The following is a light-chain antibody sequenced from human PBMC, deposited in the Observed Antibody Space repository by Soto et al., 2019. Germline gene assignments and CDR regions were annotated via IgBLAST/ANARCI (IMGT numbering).Light chain of an antibody. J-gene: IGLJ3*02. CDR2: EVT. Sequence: QSVLTQPASVSGSPGQSITISCTGTSSDIGIFNYVSWYQQHPGKAPKLIIYEVTNRPSGVSDRFSGSKSGSTASLNISGLQADDQADYYCISYTSSSALGVFGGGTKLTVL. CDR3: ISYTSSSALGV. CDR1: SSDIGIFNY. V-gene: IGLV2-14*01.